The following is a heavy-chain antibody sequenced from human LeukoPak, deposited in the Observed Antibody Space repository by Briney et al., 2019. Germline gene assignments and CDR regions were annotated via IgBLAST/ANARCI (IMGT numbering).Heavy chain of an antibody. CDR3: ARHIAVAGTPYYYYYYMDV. D-gene: IGHD6-19*01. CDR1: GYSFTSYW. Sequence: PGESLKISCKGSGYSFTSYWIGWVRQMPGKGLEWMGIIYPGDSDTRYSPSFQGQVTISADKSISTAYLQWSSLKASDTAMYYCARHIAVAGTPYYYYYYMDVWGKGTTVTVSS. J-gene: IGHJ6*03. V-gene: IGHV5-51*01. CDR2: IYPGDSDT.